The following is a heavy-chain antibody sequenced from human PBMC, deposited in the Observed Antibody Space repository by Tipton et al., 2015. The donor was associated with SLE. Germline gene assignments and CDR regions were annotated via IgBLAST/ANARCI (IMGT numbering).Heavy chain of an antibody. J-gene: IGHJ4*02. CDR2: INHSGSA. CDR1: DGSFSAYN. V-gene: IGHV4-34*01. Sequence: GLVKPSETLSLTCGVYDGSFSAYNWNWIRQSPGKGLEWIGEINHSGSANYNPSLKSRVTISVDTSKNQFSLRLPSVTAADTAVYYCASIKAEYYGSGSYYVDWGQGTLVTVSS. D-gene: IGHD3-10*01. CDR3: ASIKAEYYGSGSYYVD.